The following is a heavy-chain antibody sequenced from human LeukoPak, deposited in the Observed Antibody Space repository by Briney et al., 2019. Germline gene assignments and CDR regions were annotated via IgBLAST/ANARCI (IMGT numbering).Heavy chain of an antibody. CDR2: TYYRSKWYN. J-gene: IGHJ4*02. CDR3: ARTLTGVRSSQTPKYYFDY. V-gene: IGHV6-1*01. D-gene: IGHD7-27*01. Sequence: SQTLSLACAISGDSVSSNSAAWNWIRQSPSRGLEWLGRTYYRSKWYNDYAVSVKSRITINPDTSKNQFSLQLNSVTPEDMAVYYCARTLTGVRSSQTPKYYFDYWGQGTLVTVSS. CDR1: GDSVSSNSAA.